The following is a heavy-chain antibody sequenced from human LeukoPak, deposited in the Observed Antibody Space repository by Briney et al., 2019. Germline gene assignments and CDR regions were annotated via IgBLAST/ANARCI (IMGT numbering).Heavy chain of an antibody. J-gene: IGHJ3*02. CDR3: ARDFNTYYDFWSGYSSSDAFDI. V-gene: IGHV4-38-2*02. D-gene: IGHD3-3*01. Sequence: PSETLSLTCTASGYSISSGYYWGWIRQPPGKGLEWIGSIYYSGSTYYNPSLKSRVTISVDTSKNQFSLKLSSVTAADTAVYYCARDFNTYYDFWSGYSSSDAFDIWGQGTMVTVSS. CDR2: IYYSGST. CDR1: GYSISSGYY.